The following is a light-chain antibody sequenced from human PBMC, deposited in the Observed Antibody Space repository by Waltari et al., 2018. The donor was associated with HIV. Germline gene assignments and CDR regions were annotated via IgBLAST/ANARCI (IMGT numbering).Light chain of an antibody. V-gene: IGLV1-51*01. CDR1: SSNVGTNG. CDR3: GTWDDKLGGGI. J-gene: IGLJ2*01. CDR2: DRN. Sequence: QSVLTQPPSVSAAPGQKVTISCSGSSSNVGTNGVSWYQQLPGKSPTRLMYDRNNRYPWVPDRLSASQSGTSATLGISGLQTGDEANYYCGTWDDKLGGGIFGGGTKLTVL.